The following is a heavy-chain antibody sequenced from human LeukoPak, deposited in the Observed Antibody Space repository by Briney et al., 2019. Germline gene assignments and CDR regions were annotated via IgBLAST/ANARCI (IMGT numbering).Heavy chain of an antibody. CDR1: GGSISSSSYY. V-gene: IGHV4-39*01. CDR3: ARSDVDIVATIRSSSFDP. Sequence: PSETLSLTCTVSGGSISSSSYYWGWIRQPPGKGLAWIGSIYYSGSTYYNPSLKSRVTISVDTSKNQFSLKLSSVTAADTAVYYCARSDVDIVATIRSSSFDPWGQGTLVTVSP. CDR2: IYYSGST. J-gene: IGHJ5*02. D-gene: IGHD5-12*01.